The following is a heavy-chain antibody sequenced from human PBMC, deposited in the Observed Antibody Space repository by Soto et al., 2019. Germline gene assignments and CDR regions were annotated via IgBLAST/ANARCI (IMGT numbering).Heavy chain of an antibody. CDR2: IMPIFRTP. Sequence: QVPLEQSGAEVKKPGSSVKVSCKASGGTFRNSAISWVRQAPGHGLEWMGGIMPIFRTPDYAQKFQGRVTITADESTSTAYMELSGLRSDDTAVYYCARDNDRPQLGGNYYYILDVWGQGTTVTVSS. V-gene: IGHV1-69*12. CDR1: GGTFRNSA. D-gene: IGHD1-1*01. CDR3: ARDNDRPQLGGNYYYILDV. J-gene: IGHJ6*02.